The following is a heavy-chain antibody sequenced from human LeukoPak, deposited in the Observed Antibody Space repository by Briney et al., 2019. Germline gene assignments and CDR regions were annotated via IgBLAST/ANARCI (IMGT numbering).Heavy chain of an antibody. CDR2: IYYSGST. Sequence: SETLSLTCTVSGCSISSGGYYWSWIRQHPGKGLEWIGYIYYSGSTYYNPSLKSRVTISVDTSKNQFSLKLSSVTAADTAVYYCARDRFAWYFDLWGRGTLVTVSS. V-gene: IGHV4-31*03. D-gene: IGHD3-10*01. CDR1: GCSISSGGYY. J-gene: IGHJ2*01. CDR3: ARDRFAWYFDL.